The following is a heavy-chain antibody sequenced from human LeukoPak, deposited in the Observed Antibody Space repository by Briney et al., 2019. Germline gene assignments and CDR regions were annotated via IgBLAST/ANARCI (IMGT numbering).Heavy chain of an antibody. CDR2: IGTTSGAI. CDR1: GFTFNAFG. Sequence: GGSLRLSCAASGFTFNAFGMNWVRQAPGKGLEWVSYIGTTSGAIYYADSVKGRFTISRDNSKNTLYLQMNSLRAEDTAVYYCAKCPHYYGSGSYLAYYGMDVWGQGTTVTVSS. CDR3: AKCPHYYGSGSYLAYYGMDV. V-gene: IGHV3-48*01. D-gene: IGHD3-10*01. J-gene: IGHJ6*02.